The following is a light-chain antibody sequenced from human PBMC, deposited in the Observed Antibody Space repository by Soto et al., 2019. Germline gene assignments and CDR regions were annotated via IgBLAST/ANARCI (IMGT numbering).Light chain of an antibody. Sequence: DIQMTQSPSTLSASVGDRVTITCRASQSISTWLAWYQQKPGKAPKLLIYDASSLESGVPLRFSGSGSGTEFTLTISSLQPDDFGTYYCQQYNSWPSTFGQGTKVDIK. CDR1: QSISTW. CDR2: DAS. J-gene: IGKJ1*01. CDR3: QQYNSWPST. V-gene: IGKV1-5*01.